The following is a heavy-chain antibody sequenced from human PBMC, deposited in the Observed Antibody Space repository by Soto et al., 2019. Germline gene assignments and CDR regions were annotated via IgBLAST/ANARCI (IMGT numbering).Heavy chain of an antibody. CDR3: ARVSGSYYYGMDV. Sequence: QVQLQESGPGLVKPSGTLSLTCAVSGGSISSSNWWSWVRQPPGKGLEWIGEIYHSGSTNYNPSLKSRVTVSXDXTKNQFSLKLSSVTAADTAVYYCARVSGSYYYGMDVWGQGTTVTVSS. D-gene: IGHD1-26*01. CDR1: GGSISSSNW. J-gene: IGHJ6*02. V-gene: IGHV4-4*02. CDR2: IYHSGST.